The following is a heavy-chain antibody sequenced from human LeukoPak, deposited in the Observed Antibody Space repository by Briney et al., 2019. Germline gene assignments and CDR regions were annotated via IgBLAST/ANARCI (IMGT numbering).Heavy chain of an antibody. D-gene: IGHD2-15*01. CDR2: INPNSGGT. CDR3: ARDDFPYCSGGSCYSDYYYYMDV. V-gene: IGHV1-2*02. CDR1: GYTFTGYY. Sequence: AASVKVSCKASGYTFTGYYMHWVRQAPGQGLEWMGWINPNSGGTNYAQKFQGRVTVTRDTSISTAYMELSRLRSDDTAVYYCARDDFPYCSGGSCYSDYYYYMDVWGKGTTVTVSS. J-gene: IGHJ6*03.